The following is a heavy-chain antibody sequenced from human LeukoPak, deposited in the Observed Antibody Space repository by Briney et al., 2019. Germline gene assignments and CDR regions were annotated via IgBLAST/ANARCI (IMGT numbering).Heavy chain of an antibody. J-gene: IGHJ4*02. Sequence: ASVKVSCKASGYTFTGYYMHWVRQAPGQGLEWMGWINPNSGGTQYAQKFQGRVTMTRDTTISTAYMELSRLRSDDTAVYYCARDRGTTVTTYPDYWGQGTLVTVSS. D-gene: IGHD4-17*01. CDR2: INPNSGGT. V-gene: IGHV1-2*02. CDR1: GYTFTGYY. CDR3: ARDRGTTVTTYPDY.